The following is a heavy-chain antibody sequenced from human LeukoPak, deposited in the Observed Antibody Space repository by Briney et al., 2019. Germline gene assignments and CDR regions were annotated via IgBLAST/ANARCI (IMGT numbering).Heavy chain of an antibody. V-gene: IGHV3-7*01. CDR2: IKRDGSEE. CDR1: KFTISSYC. D-gene: IGHD6-13*01. J-gene: IGHJ3*02. Sequence: PAGSLTPSCVASKFTISSYCMSWVRQAPGKGLEWVANIKRDGSEEYYVDSVKGRFTISRDNAKNSLYLQMNSLRAEDTAVYYCARDPYSNLFGAFDIWGQGTMVTVSS. CDR3: ARDPYSNLFGAFDI.